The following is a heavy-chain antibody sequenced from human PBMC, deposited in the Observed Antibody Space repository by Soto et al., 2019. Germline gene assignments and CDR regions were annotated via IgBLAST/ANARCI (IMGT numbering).Heavy chain of an antibody. Sequence: WWCXRLSCASSGVSCIIYAIILFRHAPGKGLEWVSAISGSGGDTYYADSVNGRFTISRDSSKNTLYLQMNSLRDEDTAIYYCAKDFMGAWNDFDISGQGTMV. CDR1: GVSCIIYA. CDR3: AKDFMGAWNDFDI. V-gene: IGHV3-23*01. CDR2: ISGSGGDT. J-gene: IGHJ3*02. D-gene: IGHD1-26*01.